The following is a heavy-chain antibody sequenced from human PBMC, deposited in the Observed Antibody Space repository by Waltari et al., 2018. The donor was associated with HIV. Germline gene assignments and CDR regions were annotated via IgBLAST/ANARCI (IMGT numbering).Heavy chain of an antibody. CDR3: SRPSGTLHSYGMDV. CDR1: GFTVADHR. J-gene: IGHJ6*02. D-gene: IGHD1-26*01. CDR2: ITSETYGGTA. Sequence: EVQLVESGGGLVQPGRSLRRSCRGSGFTVADHRLSGLRQAPGKGLEWVGFITSETYGGTAEYAASVTGRFVISREDSKSIAYLQMNSLEIEDTGVYYCSRPSGTLHSYGMDVWGQGTTVTVSS. V-gene: IGHV3-49*02.